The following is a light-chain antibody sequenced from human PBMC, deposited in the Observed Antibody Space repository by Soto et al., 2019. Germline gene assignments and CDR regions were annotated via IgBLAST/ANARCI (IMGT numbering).Light chain of an antibody. CDR3: QQSDNLPIT. CDR2: DAS. Sequence: DFQMTQSPSSLSASVGDRVTITCQASQDISNYLNWYQQKPGRAPKLLIYDASTLERGVPSRFSGNGSGTIFTFAISSLQPEDIGLYFGQQSDNLPITFGQGTRLEIK. CDR1: QDISNY. J-gene: IGKJ5*01. V-gene: IGKV1-33*01.